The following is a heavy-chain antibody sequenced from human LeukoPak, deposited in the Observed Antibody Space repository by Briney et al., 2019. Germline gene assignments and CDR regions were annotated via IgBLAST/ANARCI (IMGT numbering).Heavy chain of an antibody. CDR2: ISYDGSNK. CDR3: ARAKDCSSTSCYSRFDP. V-gene: IGHV3-30*01. J-gene: IGHJ5*02. CDR1: GFTFSSYA. D-gene: IGHD2-2*01. Sequence: PGGPLRLSCAVSGFTFSSYAMHWVRQAPGKGLEWVAVISYDGSNKYYADSVKGRFTISRDNSKNTLCLQMNSLRAEDTAVYYCARAKDCSSTSCYSRFDPWGQGTLVTVSS.